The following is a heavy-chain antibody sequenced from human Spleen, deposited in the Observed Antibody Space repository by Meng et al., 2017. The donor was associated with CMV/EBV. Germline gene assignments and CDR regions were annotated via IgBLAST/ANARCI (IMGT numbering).Heavy chain of an antibody. CDR3: ARDVYGFGECDY. CDR2: ISSSSSYI. D-gene: IGHD3-10*01. V-gene: IGHV3-21*01. J-gene: IGHJ4*02. Sequence: GGSLRLSCAASGFTFSSYSMNWVRQAPGKGLEWVSSISSSSSYIYYADSVKGRFTISRDNAKNSLYLQMNSLRAEDTAVYSCARDVYGFGECDYWGQGTLVTVSS. CDR1: GFTFSSYS.